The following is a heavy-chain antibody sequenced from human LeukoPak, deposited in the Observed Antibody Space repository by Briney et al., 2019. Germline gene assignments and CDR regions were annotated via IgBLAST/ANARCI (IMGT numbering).Heavy chain of an antibody. V-gene: IGHV4-61*02. CDR1: GGSISSGSYY. J-gene: IGHJ4*02. D-gene: IGHD2-15*01. CDR3: ARAVGAARGVDY. CDR2: IYTSGST. Sequence: SQTLSLTCTVSGGSISSGSYYWSWIRQPAGKGLEWIGRIYTSGSTNYNPSLKSRVTISVDTSKNQFSLKLSFVTAADTAVYYCARAVGAARGVDYWGQGTLVTVSS.